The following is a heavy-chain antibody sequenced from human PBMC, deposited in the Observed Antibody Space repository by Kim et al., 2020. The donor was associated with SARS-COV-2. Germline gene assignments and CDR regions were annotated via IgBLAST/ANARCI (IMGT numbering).Heavy chain of an antibody. Sequence: ASVKVSCKASGYTFTSYGISWVRQAPGQGLEWMGWISAYNGNTNYAQKLQGRVTMTTDTSTSTAYMELRSLRSDDTAVYYCASGHSGSVEEEYYFDYWGQGTLVTVSS. CDR3: ASGHSGSVEEEYYFDY. V-gene: IGHV1-18*04. J-gene: IGHJ4*02. D-gene: IGHD1-26*01. CDR2: ISAYNGNT. CDR1: GYTFTSYG.